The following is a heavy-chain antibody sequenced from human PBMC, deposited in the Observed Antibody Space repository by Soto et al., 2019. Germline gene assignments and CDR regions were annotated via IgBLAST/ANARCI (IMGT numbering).Heavy chain of an antibody. D-gene: IGHD6-6*01. J-gene: IGHJ6*02. V-gene: IGHV1-18*04. CDR3: ARVTYSSSSDYYYYNRIDV. CDR1: GYTFTSYG. CDR2: ISAYNGNT. Sequence: GASVKVSCKASGYTFTSYGISWVRQAPGQGLEWMGWISAYNGNTNYAQKLQGRVTMTTDTSTSTAYMELRSLRSDDTAVYYCARVTYSSSSDYYYYNRIDVCGPVTTGTVSS.